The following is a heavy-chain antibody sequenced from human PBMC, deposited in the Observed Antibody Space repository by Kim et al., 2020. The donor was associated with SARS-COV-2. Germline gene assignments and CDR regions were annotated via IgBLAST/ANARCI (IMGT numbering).Heavy chain of an antibody. CDR3: AKDADDDNYGLFDY. CDR2: ISVSGERT. CDR1: GFTFSNYA. J-gene: IGHJ4*02. D-gene: IGHD3-10*01. V-gene: IGHV3-23*01. Sequence: GGSLRLSCVGSGFTFSNYAMSWVRQAPGKGLEWVSGISVSGERTYYADFVKGRFSIARDNSKNTVFLQMNILTAEDAAVYYCAKDADDDNYGLFDYWGQGTPVTVSA.